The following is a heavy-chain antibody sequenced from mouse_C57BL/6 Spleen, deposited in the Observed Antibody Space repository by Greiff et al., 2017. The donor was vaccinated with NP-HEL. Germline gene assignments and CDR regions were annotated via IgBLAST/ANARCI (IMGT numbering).Heavy chain of an antibody. CDR1: GFTFSSYA. CDR3: ARYHAGSSSGWYFDV. D-gene: IGHD1-1*01. V-gene: IGHV5-4*03. CDR2: ISDGGSYT. J-gene: IGHJ1*03. Sequence: DVMLVESGGGLVKPGGSLKLSCAASGFTFSSYAMSWVRQTPEKRLEWVATISDGGSYTYYPDNVKGRFTISRDNAKNNLYLQMSHLKSEDTAMYSGARYHAGSSSGWYFDVWGTGTTVTVSS.